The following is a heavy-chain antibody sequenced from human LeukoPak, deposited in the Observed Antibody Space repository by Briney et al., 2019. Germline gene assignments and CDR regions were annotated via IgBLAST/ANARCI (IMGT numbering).Heavy chain of an antibody. CDR1: GGSFSGYY. CDR2: INHSGNT. V-gene: IGHV4-34*01. J-gene: IGHJ6*02. CDR3: ARIMDV. Sequence: SETLSLTCAVYGGSFSGYYWSWIRQPPGKGLEWIGEINHSGNTNYNPSLKSRVTISVDTSKNHFSLKLGSVTAADTAVYYCARIMDVWGQGTTVTVSS.